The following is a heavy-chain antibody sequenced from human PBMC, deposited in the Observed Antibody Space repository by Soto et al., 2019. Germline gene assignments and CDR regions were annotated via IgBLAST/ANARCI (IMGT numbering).Heavy chain of an antibody. Sequence: GASVKVSCKASGYTFTSYGISWVRQAPGQGLEWMGWISAYNGNTNYAQKLQGRVTMTTDTSTSTAYMELRSLRSDDTAVYYCARDGPVDRGGWYLGYWGEGTLVTVSS. CDR3: ARDGPVDRGGWYLGY. J-gene: IGHJ4*02. D-gene: IGHD2-15*01. CDR2: ISAYNGNT. V-gene: IGHV1-18*01. CDR1: GYTFTSYG.